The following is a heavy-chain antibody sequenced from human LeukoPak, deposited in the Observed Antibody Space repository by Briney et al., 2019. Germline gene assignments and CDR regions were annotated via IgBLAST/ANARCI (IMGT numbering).Heavy chain of an antibody. D-gene: IGHD1-26*01. CDR3: ARIIVGATRNHYMDV. Sequence: PSETLSLTCTVSGGSISSYYWSWIRQPPGKGLEWIGYIYYSGSTNYNPSLKSRVTISVDTSKNQFSLKLSSVTAADTAVYYCARIIVGATRNHYMDVWGKGTTVTVPS. V-gene: IGHV4-59*08. CDR1: GGSISSYY. CDR2: IYYSGST. J-gene: IGHJ6*03.